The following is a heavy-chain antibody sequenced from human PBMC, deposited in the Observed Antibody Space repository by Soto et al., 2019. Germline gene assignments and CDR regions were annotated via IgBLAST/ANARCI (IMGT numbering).Heavy chain of an antibody. CDR3: ARLRGDSWFDF. V-gene: IGHV6-1*01. J-gene: IGHJ5*01. CDR2: TYYRSRWFN. CDR1: GDSVSSNSAT. Sequence: SQTLSLTCVISGDSVSSNSATWDGIRQSPSRGLEWLGRTYYRSRWFNDYAGSVKGRITINPDTSNNQFSLQLTSLSPDDTAVYYCARLRGDSWFDFWGQGTRVTVSS.